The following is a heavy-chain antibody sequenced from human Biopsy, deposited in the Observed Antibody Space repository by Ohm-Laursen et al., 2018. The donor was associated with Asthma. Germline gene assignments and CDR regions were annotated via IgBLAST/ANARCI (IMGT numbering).Heavy chain of an antibody. V-gene: IGHV3-7*01. CDR2: IKKDGSEE. Sequence: SLSLSCAASGFTFNSYWMSWVRQAPGKGLEWVANIKKDGSEEYYVDSVKGRFTISRDNAKNSLFLHMNSLRAGDSAVYYCARDGPELPTELDYWGPGTLVTVSS. CDR3: ARDGPELPTELDY. J-gene: IGHJ4*02. D-gene: IGHD1-14*01. CDR1: GFTFNSYW.